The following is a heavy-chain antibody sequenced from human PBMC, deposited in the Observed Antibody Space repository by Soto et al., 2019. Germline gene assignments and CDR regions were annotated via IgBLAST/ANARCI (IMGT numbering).Heavy chain of an antibody. CDR2: IKQDGSEK. V-gene: IGHV3-7*01. CDR1: GFTFSSYW. J-gene: IGHJ6*03. CDR3: ARDLHTWNEDPDYMDV. Sequence: GGSLRLSCAASGFTFSSYWMSWVRQAPGKGLEWVANIKQDGSEKYYVDSVKGRFTISRDNAKNSLYLQMNSLRAEDTAVYYCARDLHTWNEDPDYMDVWGKGTTVTVSS. D-gene: IGHD1-1*01.